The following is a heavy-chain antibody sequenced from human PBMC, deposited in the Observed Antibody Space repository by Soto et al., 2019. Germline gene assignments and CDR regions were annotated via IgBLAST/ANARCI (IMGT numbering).Heavy chain of an antibody. Sequence: SETLSLTCAVYGGSFSGYYWSWIRQPPGKGLEWIGEINHSGSTNYNPSLKSRVTISVDTSKNQFSLKLSSVTAADTAVYYCARGTPNIAAAGNAIAYYYYYYGMDVWGQGTTVTVSS. V-gene: IGHV4-34*01. CDR1: GGSFSGYY. J-gene: IGHJ6*02. CDR2: INHSGST. D-gene: IGHD6-13*01. CDR3: ARGTPNIAAAGNAIAYYYYYYGMDV.